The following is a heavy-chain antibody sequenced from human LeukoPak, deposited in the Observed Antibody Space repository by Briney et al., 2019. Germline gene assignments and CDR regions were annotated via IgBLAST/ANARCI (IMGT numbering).Heavy chain of an antibody. D-gene: IGHD4/OR15-4a*01. CDR1: GFSFDDYA. Sequence: SGGSLRLSCAASGFSFDDYAMYWVRQAPGKGLEWVSGITWNSGTLGYADSVKGRFTISGDNAKNSLYLQMNSLRTENTALYYCAKAMSGAVDHWGQGTLVTVSS. CDR3: AKAMSGAVDH. CDR2: ITWNSGTL. J-gene: IGHJ4*02. V-gene: IGHV3-9*01.